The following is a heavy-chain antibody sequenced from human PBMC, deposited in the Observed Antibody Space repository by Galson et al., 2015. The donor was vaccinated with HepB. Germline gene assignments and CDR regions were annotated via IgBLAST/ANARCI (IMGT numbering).Heavy chain of an antibody. D-gene: IGHD3-10*01. Sequence: SVKVSCKASGGTFSSYAISWVRQAPGQGLEWMGRIIPILGIANYAQKFQGRVTITADKSTSTAYMELSSLRSEDTAVYYCARADYYGSGSRVRYYYYGMDVWGQGTTVTVSS. CDR1: GGTFSSYA. J-gene: IGHJ6*02. V-gene: IGHV1-69*04. CDR2: IIPILGIA. CDR3: ARADYYGSGSRVRYYYYGMDV.